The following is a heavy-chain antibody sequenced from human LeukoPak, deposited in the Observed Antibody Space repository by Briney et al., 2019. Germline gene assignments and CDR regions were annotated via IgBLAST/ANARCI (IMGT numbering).Heavy chain of an antibody. Sequence: GGSLRLSCAATGFTFKNYGMHWVRQPPGKGLEWVSSINWNGGSTDYADSVKGRFTISRDNAKNSLYLQLSSLRPEDTALYYCAIYIRATDTFSFFGLDVWGQGTTVTVSS. J-gene: IGHJ6*02. CDR3: AIYIRATDTFSFFGLDV. D-gene: IGHD1-26*01. CDR1: GFTFKNYG. V-gene: IGHV3-9*01. CDR2: INWNGGST.